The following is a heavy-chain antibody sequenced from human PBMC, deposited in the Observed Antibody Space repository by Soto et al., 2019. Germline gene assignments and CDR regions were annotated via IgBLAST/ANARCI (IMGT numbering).Heavy chain of an antibody. CDR2: ISYDGSNK. V-gene: IGHV3-30*03. J-gene: IGHJ5*02. D-gene: IGHD3-3*01. CDR3: ARDLTPYDDFWSPHWFDP. Sequence: GGSLRLSCAASGFTFSSYGMHWVRQAPGKGLEWVAVISYDGSNKYYADSVKGRFTISRDNSKNTLYLQMNSLRAEDTAVYYCARDLTPYDDFWSPHWFDPWGQGTLVTVSS. CDR1: GFTFSSYG.